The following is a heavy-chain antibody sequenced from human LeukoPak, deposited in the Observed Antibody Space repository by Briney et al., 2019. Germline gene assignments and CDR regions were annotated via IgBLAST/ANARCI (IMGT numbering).Heavy chain of an antibody. D-gene: IGHD2-15*01. CDR1: GDSISNYY. J-gene: IGHJ4*02. CDR2: IYTSGST. V-gene: IGHV4-4*07. Sequence: PSETLSLTCTVSGDSISNYYWSWIRQPAGKGLEWIGRIYTSGSTNYNPSLKSRVIISADTSNDQFSLRLRSVTAADTAVYYCAREITLTGYKYGLGFNYWGQGTLVTVSS. CDR3: AREITLTGYKYGLGFNY.